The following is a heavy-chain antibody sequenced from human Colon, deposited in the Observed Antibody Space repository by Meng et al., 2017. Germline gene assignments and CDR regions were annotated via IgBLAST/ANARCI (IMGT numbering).Heavy chain of an antibody. J-gene: IGHJ4*02. Sequence: ESLMISCAASGFTFTSCWMSCLRQAPGRGLEWVAHIKQDGSQTYYVDSVKGRFTISRDNAKNSLYLQLNSLGADDTAVYYCAKYDYRALDYWGQGTLVTVSS. CDR1: GFTFTSCW. D-gene: IGHD4-11*01. CDR2: IKQDGSQT. V-gene: IGHV3-7*01. CDR3: AKYDYRALDY.